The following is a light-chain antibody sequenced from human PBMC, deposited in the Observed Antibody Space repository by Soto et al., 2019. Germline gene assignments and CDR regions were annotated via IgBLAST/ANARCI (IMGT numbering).Light chain of an antibody. V-gene: IGKV1-6*01. CDR1: QGIRND. CDR3: LQAYNYPYS. J-gene: IGKJ2*01. Sequence: AIQMTQSPSSLSASVGDRVTITCRASQGIRNDLGWYQQKPGKAPKLLLYAASSLQSGVPSRFSGSGSGTDFTLTISSLQPEDFAPYYCLQAYNYPYSFGQGTQLEIK. CDR2: AAS.